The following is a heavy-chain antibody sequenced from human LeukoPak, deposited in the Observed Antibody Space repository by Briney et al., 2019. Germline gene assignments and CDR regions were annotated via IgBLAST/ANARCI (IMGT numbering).Heavy chain of an antibody. CDR3: EIVVAARQGTIDP. D-gene: IGHD6-6*01. CDR2: ISGSGGTT. Sequence: PGGSLRLSCAASGFTFSSYAMSWVRQAPGKGLEWVSAISGSGGTTYYADSVKGRFTISRDNSKSTLYVQMNSLRAEDTAVYYCEIVVAARQGTIDPWGQGTLVTISS. V-gene: IGHV3-23*01. J-gene: IGHJ5*02. CDR1: GFTFSSYA.